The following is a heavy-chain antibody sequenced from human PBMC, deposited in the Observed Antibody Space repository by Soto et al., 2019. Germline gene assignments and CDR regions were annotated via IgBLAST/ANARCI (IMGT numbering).Heavy chain of an antibody. CDR3: ARGPQWLASGSDY. CDR2: IIPIFGTA. Sequence: ASVKVSCKASGGTFSSYAISWVRQAPGQGLEWMGGIIPIFGTANYAKRSQGRVTITADESRSTAYMELSSLRSEDTAVFYCARGPQWLASGSDYWGQGTLVTVSS. D-gene: IGHD6-19*01. V-gene: IGHV1-69*13. CDR1: GGTFSSYA. J-gene: IGHJ4*02.